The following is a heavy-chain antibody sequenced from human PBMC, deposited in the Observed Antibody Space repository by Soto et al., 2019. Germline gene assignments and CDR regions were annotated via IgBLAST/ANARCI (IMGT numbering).Heavy chain of an antibody. CDR1: GFTFNNFW. CDR2: INSDGTTT. V-gene: IGHV3-74*01. CDR3: VRDIR. Sequence: VQLVESGGGLVQPGGSLRLSCAASGFTFNNFWMYWVRQTPEKGLVWVSGINSDGTTTIYADSVKGRFTISRDNAKNTLYLQINSLTVEDTAIYYCVRDIRWGQGTLVTVSS. J-gene: IGHJ4*02.